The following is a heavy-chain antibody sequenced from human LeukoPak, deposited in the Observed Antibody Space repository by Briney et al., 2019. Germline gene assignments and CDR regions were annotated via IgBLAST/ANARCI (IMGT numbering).Heavy chain of an antibody. CDR3: ARAMRTAIDRHWFDP. D-gene: IGHD5-18*01. J-gene: IGHJ5*02. CDR2: MNPNNGNA. Sequence: ASVKVSCKASGYTFTSHDINWARQATGQGLEWMGWMNPNNGNAGYAQKFQGRVTITRNTSINTAYMELNSLRSEDTAVYYCARAMRTAIDRHWFDPWGQGTLVTVSS. CDR1: GYTFTSHD. V-gene: IGHV1-8*03.